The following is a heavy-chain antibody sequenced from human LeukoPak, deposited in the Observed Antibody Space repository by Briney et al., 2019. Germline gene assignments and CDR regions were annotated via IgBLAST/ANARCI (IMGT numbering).Heavy chain of an antibody. D-gene: IGHD6-19*01. CDR3: ARDPSSGWYYFDY. CDR2: IWYDGSNK. CDR1: GFTFSSYG. V-gene: IGHV3-33*01. J-gene: IGHJ4*02. Sequence: GGSLRPSCAASGFTFSSYGMHWVRQAPGKGLEWVAVIWYDGSNKYYADSVKGRFTISRDNSKNTLYLQMNSLRAEDTAVYYCARDPSSGWYYFDYWGQGTLVTVSS.